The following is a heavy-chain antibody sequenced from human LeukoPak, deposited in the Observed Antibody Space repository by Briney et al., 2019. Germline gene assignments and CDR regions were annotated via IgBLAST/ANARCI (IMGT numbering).Heavy chain of an antibody. V-gene: IGHV3-23*01. J-gene: IGHJ3*02. Sequence: PGGSLRLSCAASGFTFSSYAMSWVRQAPGRGLEWVSAISGSGGSTYYAYSVKGRFTISRDNSKNTLYLQMNSLRAEDTAVYYCAKDRDYGDSLDAFDIWGQGTMVTVSS. CDR2: ISGSGGST. CDR1: GFTFSSYA. CDR3: AKDRDYGDSLDAFDI. D-gene: IGHD4-17*01.